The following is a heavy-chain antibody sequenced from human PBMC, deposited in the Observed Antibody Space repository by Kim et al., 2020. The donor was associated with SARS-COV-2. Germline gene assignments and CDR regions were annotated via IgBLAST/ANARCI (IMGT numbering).Heavy chain of an antibody. CDR3: TRDVFDGYWN. D-gene: IGHD1-1*01. V-gene: IGHV3-53*01. CDR2: GST. Sequence: GSTYYAAALMGRFTISRDNSKNTLYLQMNSLGAEDTAVYYCTRDVFDGYWNWGQGTLVTVSS. J-gene: IGHJ4*02.